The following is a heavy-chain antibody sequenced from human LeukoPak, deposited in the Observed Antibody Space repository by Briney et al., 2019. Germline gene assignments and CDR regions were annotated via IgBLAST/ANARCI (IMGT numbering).Heavy chain of an antibody. J-gene: IGHJ4*02. V-gene: IGHV3-15*01. CDR3: TSAIFGVVIID. Sequence: GGSLRLSCAASGFTFSNAWMSWVRQAPGKGLEWVGRIKSKTDGGTTDYAAPVKGRFTISRDDSKNTLYLQINSLKTEDTAVYYCTSAIFGVVIIDWGQGTLVTVSS. CDR1: GFTFSNAW. CDR2: IKSKTDGGTT. D-gene: IGHD3-3*01.